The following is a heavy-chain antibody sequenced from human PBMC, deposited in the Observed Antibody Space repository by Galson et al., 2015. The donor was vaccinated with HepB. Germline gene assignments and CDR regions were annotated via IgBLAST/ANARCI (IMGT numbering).Heavy chain of an antibody. J-gene: IGHJ4*02. V-gene: IGHV1-69*13. CDR3: AVGFYGDYGINFDY. Sequence: SVKVSCKASGGTFSSYAISWVRQAPGQGLEWMGGIIPIFGTANYAQKFQGRVTITADESTSTAYMELSSLRSEDTAVYYCAVGFYGDYGINFDYWGQGTLVTVSS. CDR1: GGTFSSYA. CDR2: IIPIFGTA. D-gene: IGHD4-17*01.